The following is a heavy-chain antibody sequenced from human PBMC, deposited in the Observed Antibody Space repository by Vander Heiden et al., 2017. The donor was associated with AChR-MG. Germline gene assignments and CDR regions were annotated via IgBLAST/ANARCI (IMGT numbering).Heavy chain of an antibody. CDR2: IYYSGST. V-gene: IGHV4-61*01. Sequence: QVQLQESGPGLVKPSETLSLTCTVSGGSVSSGSYYWSWIRQPPGKGLEWIGYIYYSGSTNYNPSLKSRVTISVDTSKNQFSLKLSSVTAADTAVYYCARVGRVDFWWLFDYWGQGTLVTVSS. CDR1: GGSVSSGSYY. CDR3: ARVGRVDFWWLFDY. D-gene: IGHD3-3*01. J-gene: IGHJ4*02.